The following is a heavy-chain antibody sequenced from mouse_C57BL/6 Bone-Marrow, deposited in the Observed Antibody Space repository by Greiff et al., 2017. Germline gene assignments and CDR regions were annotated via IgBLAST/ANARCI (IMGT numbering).Heavy chain of an antibody. CDR2: INPSNGGT. J-gene: IGHJ3*01. CDR3: ARLCYDYDGFAY. Sequence: QVQLQQPGTELVQPGASVKLSCKASGYTFTSYWMHWVKQRPGQGLEWIGNINPSNGGTNYNEKVKSKATLSVDKSSSTVYMQLSSLRSEDSAVYYCARLCYDYDGFAYWGQGTLVTVSA. CDR1: GYTFTSYW. D-gene: IGHD2-4*01. V-gene: IGHV1-53*01.